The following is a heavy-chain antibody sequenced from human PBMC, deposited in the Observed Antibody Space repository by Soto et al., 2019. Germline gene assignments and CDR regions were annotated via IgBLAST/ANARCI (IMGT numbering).Heavy chain of an antibody. CDR2: ISHDGSNK. Sequence: GGSLRLSCAASGFTFSSYVMHWVRQAPGKGLEWVAVISHDGSNKYYADSVKGRFTISRDNSKNTLYLQMNSLRAEDTAVYYCAKVGYSSRTTNGILGHFDYWGQGTLVTVSS. V-gene: IGHV3-30*18. D-gene: IGHD5-18*01. J-gene: IGHJ4*02. CDR3: AKVGYSSRTTNGILGHFDY. CDR1: GFTFSSYV.